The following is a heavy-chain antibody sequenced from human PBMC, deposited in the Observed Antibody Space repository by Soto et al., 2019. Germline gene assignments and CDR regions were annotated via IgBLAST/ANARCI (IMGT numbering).Heavy chain of an antibody. D-gene: IGHD4-17*01. CDR2: IYSGGST. V-gene: IGHV3-66*01. J-gene: IGHJ4*02. CDR3: ARDITYGDYTFDY. CDR1: GFTVSSNY. Sequence: EVQLVESGGGLVQPGGSLRLSCAASGFTVSSNYMSWVRQAPGKGLEWVSVIYSGGSTYYADSVKGRFTISRDNSKNTLYLQMNSLRADDTAVYYCARDITYGDYTFDYGGQGTLVTVSS.